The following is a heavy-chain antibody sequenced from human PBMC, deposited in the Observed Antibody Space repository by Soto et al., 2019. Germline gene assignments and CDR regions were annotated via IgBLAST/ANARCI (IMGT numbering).Heavy chain of an antibody. CDR3: ARHRTTVTTEDPYGMDV. CDR1: GYSFTSYW. J-gene: IGHJ6*02. CDR2: IYPGDSDT. D-gene: IGHD4-4*01. V-gene: IGHV5-51*01. Sequence: PGESLKISCKGSGYSFTSYWIGWVRQMPGKGLEWMGIIYPGDSDTRYSPSFQGQVTISADKSISTAYLQWSSLKASDTAMYYCARHRTTVTTEDPYGMDVWGQGTTVTVSS.